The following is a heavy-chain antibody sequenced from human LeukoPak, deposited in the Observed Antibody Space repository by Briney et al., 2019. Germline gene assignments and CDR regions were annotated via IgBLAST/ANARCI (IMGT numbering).Heavy chain of an antibody. V-gene: IGHV1-18*01. CDR2: ISAYNGNT. CDR1: GYTLTSNG. Sequence: GASVKVSCKASGYTLTSNGITWVRQAPRQGLEWMGWISAYNGNTNYAQKLQGRVTMTTDTSTSTAYMELRSLRSDDTAVYYCARLWIAVASKLISFDYWGQGTLVTVSS. J-gene: IGHJ4*02. CDR3: ARLWIAVASKLISFDY. D-gene: IGHD6-19*01.